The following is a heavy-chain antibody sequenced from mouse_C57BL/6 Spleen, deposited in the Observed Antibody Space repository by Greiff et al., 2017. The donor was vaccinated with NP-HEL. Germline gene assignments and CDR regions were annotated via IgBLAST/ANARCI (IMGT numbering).Heavy chain of an antibody. V-gene: IGHV2-2*01. CDR2: IWSGGST. J-gene: IGHJ4*01. Sequence: QVQLKESGPGLVQPSQSLSITCTVSGFSLTSYGVHWVRQSPGKGLEWLGVIWSGGSTDYNAAFISRLSISKDNSKSQVFFKMNSLQADDTAIYYCARPGDLYAMDYWGQGTSVTVSS. CDR1: GFSLTSYG. D-gene: IGHD3-1*01. CDR3: ARPGDLYAMDY.